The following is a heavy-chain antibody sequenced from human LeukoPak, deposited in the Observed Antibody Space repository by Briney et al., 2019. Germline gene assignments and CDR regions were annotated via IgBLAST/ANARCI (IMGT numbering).Heavy chain of an antibody. CDR1: GFTFSTYS. Sequence: PGGSLRLSCAASGFTFSTYSMNWVRQAPGKGLEWVSSISSSSSYIYYADSVKGRFTISRDNSKNTLYLQMNSLRAEDTAAYYCARVEIYYDSSGYPYPSAFDIWGQGTMVTVSS. D-gene: IGHD3-22*01. CDR2: ISSSSSYI. CDR3: ARVEIYYDSSGYPYPSAFDI. V-gene: IGHV3-21*04. J-gene: IGHJ3*02.